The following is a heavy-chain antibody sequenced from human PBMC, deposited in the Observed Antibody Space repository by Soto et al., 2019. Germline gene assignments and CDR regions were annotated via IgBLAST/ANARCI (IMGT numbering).Heavy chain of an antibody. CDR2: IYYSGST. CDR3: ARLTYNWNSNPPDYFDY. J-gene: IGHJ4*02. V-gene: IGHV4-30-4*01. Sequence: SETLSLTCTVSGGSISSGDYYWSWIRQPPGKGLEWIGYIYYSGSTYYNPSLKSRVTISVDTSKNQFSLKLSSMTAADTAVYYCARLTYNWNSNPPDYFDYWGQGTLVTVSS. CDR1: GGSISSGDYY. D-gene: IGHD1-7*01.